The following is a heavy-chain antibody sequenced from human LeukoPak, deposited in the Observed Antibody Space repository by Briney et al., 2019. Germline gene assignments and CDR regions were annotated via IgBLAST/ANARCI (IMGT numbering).Heavy chain of an antibody. CDR3: ATVFRIQLWSSFDY. Sequence: ASVKVSCKVSGYTLTELSMHWVRQAPGKGLEWMGGFDPEDGETIYAQKFQGRVTMIEDTSTDTAYMELSSLRSEDTAVYYCATVFRIQLWSSFDYWGQGTLVTVSS. CDR1: GYTLTELS. J-gene: IGHJ4*02. D-gene: IGHD5-18*01. V-gene: IGHV1-24*01. CDR2: FDPEDGET.